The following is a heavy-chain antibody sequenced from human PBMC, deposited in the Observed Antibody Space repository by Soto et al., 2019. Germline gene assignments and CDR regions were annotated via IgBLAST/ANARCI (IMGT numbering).Heavy chain of an antibody. CDR2: IKQDGSEK. V-gene: IGHV3-7*01. CDR1: GFTFSSYG. Sequence: GSLRLSCAASGFTFSSYGMHWVRQAPGKGLEWVANIKQDGSEKYYVDSVKGRFTISRDNAKNSLYLQMNSLRAEDTAVYYCARGGFYFDYYYGMDVWGQGTTVTVSS. J-gene: IGHJ6*02. CDR3: ARGGFYFDYYYGMDV. D-gene: IGHD1-26*01.